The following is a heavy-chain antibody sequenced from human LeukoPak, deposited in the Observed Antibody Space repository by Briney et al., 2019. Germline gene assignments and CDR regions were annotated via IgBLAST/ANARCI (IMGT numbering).Heavy chain of an antibody. Sequence: GASVKVSCKASGGTFSSYAINWVRQAPGQGLEWMGRIIPILAIANYAQKFQGRVTITADKSTSTAYMELSSLRSEDTAVYYCAREWGEVGDHFDYWGQGTLVTVSS. J-gene: IGHJ4*02. CDR3: AREWGEVGDHFDY. CDR1: GGTFSSYA. CDR2: IIPILAIA. V-gene: IGHV1-69*04. D-gene: IGHD1-26*01.